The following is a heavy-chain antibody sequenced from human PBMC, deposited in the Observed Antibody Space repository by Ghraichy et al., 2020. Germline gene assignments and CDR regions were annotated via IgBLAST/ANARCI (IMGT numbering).Heavy chain of an antibody. CDR1: GGSISSYY. J-gene: IGHJ6*02. Sequence: ESLNISCTVSGGSISSYYWSWIRQPAGKGLEWIGRIYTSGSTNYNPSLKSRVTMSVDTSKNQFSLKLSSVTAADTAVYYCARDGYCSSTSCYTDYYGMDVWGQGTTVTVSS. CDR2: IYTSGST. CDR3: ARDGYCSSTSCYTDYYGMDV. V-gene: IGHV4-4*07. D-gene: IGHD2-2*02.